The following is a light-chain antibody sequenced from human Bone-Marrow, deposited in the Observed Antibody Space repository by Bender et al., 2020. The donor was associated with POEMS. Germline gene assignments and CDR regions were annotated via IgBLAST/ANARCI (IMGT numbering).Light chain of an antibody. CDR1: INDVGDYDY. CDR3: CSYAGTYTLGV. Sequence: QSALTQPASVSGSPGQSITISCTGTINDVGDYDYVAWYQQHPGKAPKLIIYDVTNRPSGVSNRFSGSGSGNTASLTISGLQTEDEADYYCCSYAGTYTLGVFGTGTKVTVL. J-gene: IGLJ1*01. CDR2: DVT. V-gene: IGLV2-14*03.